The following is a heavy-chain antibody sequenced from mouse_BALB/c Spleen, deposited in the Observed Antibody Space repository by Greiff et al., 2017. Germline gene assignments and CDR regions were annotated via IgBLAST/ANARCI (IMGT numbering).Heavy chain of an antibody. Sequence: VQLQQSGAELVKPGASVKLSCTASGFNIKDTYMHWVKQRPEQGLEWIGRIDPANGNTKYDPKFQGKATITADTSSNTAYLQLSSLTSEDTAVYYCAREDYGSYYFDYWGQGTTLTVSS. D-gene: IGHD2-2*01. V-gene: IGHV14-3*02. CDR1: GFNIKDTY. CDR3: AREDYGSYYFDY. J-gene: IGHJ2*01. CDR2: IDPANGNT.